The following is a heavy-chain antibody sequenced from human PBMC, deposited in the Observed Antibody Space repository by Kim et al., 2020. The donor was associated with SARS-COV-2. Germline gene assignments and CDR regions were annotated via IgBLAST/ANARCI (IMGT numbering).Heavy chain of an antibody. V-gene: IGHV3-9*01. CDR2: ISWNSDTI. J-gene: IGHJ4*02. CDR1: GFTFDDNA. Sequence: GGSLRLSCAASGFTFDDNAMHWVRQAPGKGLEWVSGISWNSDTIGYADSLKGRFTISRDNAKNSLYLQMNSLRLEDTALYYCAKRDSGSSRHFDYWGQGTLVTVSS. CDR3: AKRDSGSSRHFDY. D-gene: IGHD1-26*01.